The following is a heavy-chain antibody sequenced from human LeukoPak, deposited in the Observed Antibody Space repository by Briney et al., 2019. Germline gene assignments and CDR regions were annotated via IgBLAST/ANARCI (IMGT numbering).Heavy chain of an antibody. CDR2: IYYSGST. J-gene: IGHJ4*02. D-gene: IGHD3-22*01. CDR1: GGSISSSSYY. V-gene: IGHV4-39*07. Sequence: SETLSLTCTVSGGSISSSSYYWGWIRQPPGKGLEWIGSIYYSGSTYYNPSLKSRVTISVDTSKNQFSLKLSSVTAADTAVYYCARVGYYYDSSLLGYWGQGTLVTVSS. CDR3: ARVGYYYDSSLLGY.